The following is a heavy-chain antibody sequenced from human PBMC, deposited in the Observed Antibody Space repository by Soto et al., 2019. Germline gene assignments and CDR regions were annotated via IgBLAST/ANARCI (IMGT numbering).Heavy chain of an antibody. V-gene: IGHV3-23*01. CDR2: ISGGSGGST. Sequence: VGPLSLSSAASGFSFISYGMSWVRQAPGKGLEWVSLISGGSGGSTYYADSVKGRFTISRDNSKNTLYLQMNSLRAEDTAVYYCTKGSYMVRGWFDPWGQGTLVTVSA. CDR3: TKGSYMVRGWFDP. D-gene: IGHD3-10*01. CDR1: GFSFISYG. J-gene: IGHJ5*01.